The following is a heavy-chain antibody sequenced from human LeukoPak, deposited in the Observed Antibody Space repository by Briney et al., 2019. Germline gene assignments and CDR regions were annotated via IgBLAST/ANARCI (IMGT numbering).Heavy chain of an antibody. D-gene: IGHD6-13*01. V-gene: IGHV3-23*01. J-gene: IGHJ4*02. CDR3: AKDGYSSSWYHDY. Sequence: GGSLRLSCAASGFTFSSYVMSWVRQAPGKGLEWFSAISGSGGSTYYADSVKGRFTISRDNSKNTLYLQMNSLRAEDTAVYYCAKDGYSSSWYHDYWGQGTLVTVSS. CDR2: ISGSGGST. CDR1: GFTFSSYV.